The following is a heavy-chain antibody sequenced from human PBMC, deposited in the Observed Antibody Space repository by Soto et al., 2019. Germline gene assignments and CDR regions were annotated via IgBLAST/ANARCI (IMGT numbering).Heavy chain of an antibody. J-gene: IGHJ4*02. D-gene: IGHD1-26*01. CDR1: GLTFNSYA. CDR3: ASPRLGGSYYDFDY. V-gene: IGHV3-30*01. Sequence: GGSLRLSCAASGLTFNSYAMHWVRQAPGKGLEWVAFISYHGTSKNYADSVKGRFTLSRDNSKNTLYLQMNSLRPDDTALYYCASPRLGGSYYDFDYWGQGTLVTVSS. CDR2: ISYHGTSK.